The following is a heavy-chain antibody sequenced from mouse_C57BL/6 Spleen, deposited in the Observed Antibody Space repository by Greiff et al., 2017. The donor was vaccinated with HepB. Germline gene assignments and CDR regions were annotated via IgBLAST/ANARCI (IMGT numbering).Heavy chain of an antibody. Sequence: EVQVVESGPVLVKPGASVKMSCKASGYTFTDYYMNWVKQSHGKSLEWIGVINPYNGGTSYNQKFKGKATLTVDKSSSTAYMELNSLTSEDSAVYYCARKTPDSSYFDYWGQGTTLTVSS. CDR1: GYTFTDYY. D-gene: IGHD1-1*01. J-gene: IGHJ2*01. CDR2: INPYNGGT. V-gene: IGHV1-19*01. CDR3: ARKTPDSSYFDY.